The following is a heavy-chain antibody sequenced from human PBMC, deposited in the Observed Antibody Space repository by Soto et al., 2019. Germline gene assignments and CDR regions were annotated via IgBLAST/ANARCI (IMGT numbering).Heavy chain of an antibody. Sequence: GGSLRLSCAASGFIFSSYSMNWVRQSPGKGLEWVSSIGSSGNYIYYADSVKGRFTISRDNAKNSLYLQMNSLRAEDTAVYYCARGGDHDFWSGHNWFDPWGQGTQVTVSS. CDR3: ARGGDHDFWSGHNWFDP. D-gene: IGHD3-3*01. CDR2: IGSSGNYI. CDR1: GFIFSSYS. V-gene: IGHV3-21*01. J-gene: IGHJ5*02.